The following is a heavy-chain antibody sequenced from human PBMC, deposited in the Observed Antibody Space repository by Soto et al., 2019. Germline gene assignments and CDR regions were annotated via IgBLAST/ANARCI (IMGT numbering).Heavy chain of an antibody. CDR2: MNPNSGNT. D-gene: IGHD6-19*01. J-gene: IGHJ4*02. CDR3: ARRYSSGWYFDY. V-gene: IGHV1-8*01. Sequence: ASVKVSCKASGYTFTSYDINWVRQATGQGLEWMGWMNPNSGNTGYAQKFQGRVTMTRNTSISTAYMELSSLRSEDTAVYYCARRYSSGWYFDYWGQGTLVTVSS. CDR1: GYTFTSYD.